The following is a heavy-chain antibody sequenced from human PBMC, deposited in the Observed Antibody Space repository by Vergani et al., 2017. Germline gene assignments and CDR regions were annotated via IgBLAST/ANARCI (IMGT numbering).Heavy chain of an antibody. Sequence: EVQLLESGGGLVQPGGSLRLSCAASGFTFSSYAMSWVRQAPGKALEWVSAIYSGGSTYYADSVKGRFTISRDNSKNTLYLPMNSLRAEDPAVYYCARSGVDIVATLWGDYGDYNPGXFDPWGQGTLVTVSS. CDR2: IYSGGST. CDR1: GFTFSSYA. J-gene: IGHJ5*02. V-gene: IGHV3-23*05. CDR3: ARSGVDIVATLWGDYGDYNPGXFDP. D-gene: IGHD4-17*01.